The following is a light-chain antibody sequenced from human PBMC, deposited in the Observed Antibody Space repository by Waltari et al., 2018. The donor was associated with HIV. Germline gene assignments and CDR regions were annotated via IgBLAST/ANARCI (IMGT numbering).Light chain of an antibody. V-gene: IGLV1-44*01. Sequence: QSVLTQPPSASGTPGQRVTISCSGRSSRINNNTVNSYQQRPGTAPKLLIYKNNQRPSGVPDRFSGSKSGTSASLAISGLQSEDEADYFCAAWDNRLSVVFGGGTKLTVL. CDR1: SSRINNNT. CDR3: AAWDNRLSVV. CDR2: KNN. J-gene: IGLJ3*02.